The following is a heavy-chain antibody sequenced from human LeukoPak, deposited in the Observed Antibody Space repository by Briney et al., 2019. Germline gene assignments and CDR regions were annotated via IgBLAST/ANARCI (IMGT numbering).Heavy chain of an antibody. CDR1: GYTFTSYY. Sequence: ASVKVPCKASGYTFTSYYMHWVRQAPGQGLEWMGLINPSGGSTSYAQKFQGRVTMTRDTSTSTVYMELSSLRSEDTAVYYCAREKGQLVPSYYFDYWGQGTLVTVSS. D-gene: IGHD6-13*01. CDR3: AREKGQLVPSYYFDY. V-gene: IGHV1-46*01. J-gene: IGHJ4*02. CDR2: INPSGGST.